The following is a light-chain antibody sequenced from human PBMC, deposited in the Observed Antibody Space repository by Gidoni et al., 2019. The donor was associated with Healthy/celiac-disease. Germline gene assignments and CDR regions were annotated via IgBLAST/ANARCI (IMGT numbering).Light chain of an antibody. V-gene: IGLV2-23*02. CDR3: CSYAGSSILV. J-gene: IGLJ2*01. CDR1: SSHVGSYNL. Sequence: QSALTQPAYVSGSPGQSITISCTRTSSHVGSYNLVSWYQQHPGKAPKLMIYEVSKRPSGVSNRFSGSKSGNPASLTISGLQAEDEADYCCCSYAGSSILVFGGGTTLTVL. CDR2: EVS.